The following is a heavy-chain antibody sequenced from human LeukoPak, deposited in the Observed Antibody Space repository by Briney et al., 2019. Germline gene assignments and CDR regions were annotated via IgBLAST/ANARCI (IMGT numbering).Heavy chain of an antibody. Sequence: GGSLRLSCTASGFTFSIYHMNWVRQAPGKGLEWVSAIHTSGDTCYADSVKGRFTISRDTSKNTLYLQINSLRVEDTAVYYCIVFGDSNHWGQGTLVTVSS. CDR2: IHTSGDT. V-gene: IGHV3-53*01. CDR3: IVFGDSNH. CDR1: GFTFSIYH. D-gene: IGHD4-17*01. J-gene: IGHJ5*02.